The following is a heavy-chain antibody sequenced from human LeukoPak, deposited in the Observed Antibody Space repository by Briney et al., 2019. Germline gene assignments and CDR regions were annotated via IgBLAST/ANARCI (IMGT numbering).Heavy chain of an antibody. CDR2: ISGSGDST. CDR3: ARGRNYRNYSWYFDL. Sequence: PGGSLRLSCAASGFTFSNYAMSWVRXAPGKGLEWVSGISGSGDSTYYADSVKGRFTISRDNSKNTLYLQMNSLRAEDTAVYYYARGRNYRNYSWYFDLWGRGTLVTVSS. CDR1: GFTFSNYA. J-gene: IGHJ2*01. V-gene: IGHV3-23*01. D-gene: IGHD1-7*01.